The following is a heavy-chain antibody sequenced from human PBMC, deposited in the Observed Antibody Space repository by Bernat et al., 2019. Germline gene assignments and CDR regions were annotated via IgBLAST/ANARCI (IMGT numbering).Heavy chain of an antibody. CDR3: ARGYDFWSGYYGPRFDY. CDR2: ICYSGST. V-gene: IGHV4-31*03. D-gene: IGHD3-3*01. CDR1: GGSISSGGYY. J-gene: IGHJ4*02. Sequence: QVQLQESGPGLVKPSQTLSLTCTVSGGSISSGGYYWSWIRQHPGKGLEWIGYICYSGSTYYNPSLKSRVTISVDTSKNQFSLKLSSVTAADTAVYYCARGYDFWSGYYGPRFDYWGQGTLVTVSS.